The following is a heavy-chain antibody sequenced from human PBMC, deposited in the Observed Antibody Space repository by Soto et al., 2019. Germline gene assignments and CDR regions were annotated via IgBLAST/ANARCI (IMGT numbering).Heavy chain of an antibody. J-gene: IGHJ4*02. CDR1: GYSFTNYF. D-gene: IGHD4-4*01. V-gene: IGHV1-46*01. Sequence: VKVSCKASGYSFTNYFIHWVRQAPGQGFEWMGIINPSSGSTSNAQKFQGRITMTRDTSTSTVYMELSSLRSEDTAVYYCARDHYSNYPVYYFDKWGQGALVTVSS. CDR3: ARDHYSNYPVYYFDK. CDR2: INPSSGST.